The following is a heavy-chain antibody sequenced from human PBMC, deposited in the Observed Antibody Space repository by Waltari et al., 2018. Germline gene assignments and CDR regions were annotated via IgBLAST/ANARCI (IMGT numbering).Heavy chain of an antibody. V-gene: IGHV4-4*02. CDR1: GHSINPNHW. Sequence: VQLQESGPGLVKPSGTLYLTCVVSGHSINPNHWWSWVRQAPGKGLVWIGQIYGSGSTIYNPSVKSRVTISADNSKNQFSLTLKSVTAADTALYFCARGLSQYGATTGFDYWGQGTRVSVSS. D-gene: IGHD3-9*01. J-gene: IGHJ4*02. CDR2: IYGSGST. CDR3: ARGLSQYGATTGFDY.